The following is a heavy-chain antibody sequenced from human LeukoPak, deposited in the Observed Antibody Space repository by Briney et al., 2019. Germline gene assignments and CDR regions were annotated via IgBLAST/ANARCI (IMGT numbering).Heavy chain of an antibody. D-gene: IGHD3-9*01. CDR2: ISAYNGNT. V-gene: IGHV1-18*01. CDR1: GYTFTSYG. Sequence: GASVKVSCKASGYTFTSYGISWVRQAPGQGLEWMGWISAYNGNTNYAQKLQGRVTMTTDTSTSTAYMELRSLRSDDTAVYYCARDSRYFDWLLLLDYWGQGTLVTVSS. CDR3: ARDSRYFDWLLLLDY. J-gene: IGHJ4*02.